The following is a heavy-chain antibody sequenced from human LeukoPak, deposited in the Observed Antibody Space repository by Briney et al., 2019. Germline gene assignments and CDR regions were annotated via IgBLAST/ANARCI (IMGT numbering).Heavy chain of an antibody. Sequence: RASVKVSCKASGGTFSSYAISWVRQAPGQGLEWMGRIIPILGIANYAQKFQGRVTITADKSTSTAYMELSSLRSEDTAVYYCARVGEAYYDILTGFDYWGQGTLVTVSS. CDR3: ARVGEAYYDILTGFDY. D-gene: IGHD3-9*01. V-gene: IGHV1-69*04. CDR1: GGTFSSYA. CDR2: IIPILGIA. J-gene: IGHJ4*02.